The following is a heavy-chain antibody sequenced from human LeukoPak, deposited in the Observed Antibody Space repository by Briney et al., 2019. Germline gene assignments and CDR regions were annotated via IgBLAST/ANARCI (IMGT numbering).Heavy chain of an antibody. V-gene: IGHV4-59*01. J-gene: IGHJ4*02. D-gene: IGHD3-10*01. CDR2: IYYSGST. CDR1: GGSISSYY. CDR3: ARASTEYYGSGSYYNGLDY. Sequence: SETLSLTCTVSGGSISSYYWSRIRQPPGKGLEWIGYIYYSGSTNYNPSLKSRVTISVDTSKNQFSLKLSSVTAADTAVYYCARASTEYYGSGSYYNGLDYWGQGTLVTVSS.